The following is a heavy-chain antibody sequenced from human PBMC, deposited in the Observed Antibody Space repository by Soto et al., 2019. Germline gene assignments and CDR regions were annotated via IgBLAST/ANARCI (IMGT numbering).Heavy chain of an antibody. D-gene: IGHD2-21*01. CDR2: INEGGSET. CDR1: GFTFSKSW. V-gene: IGHV3-7*04. J-gene: IGHJ4*02. CDR3: AMDDWGPSHF. Sequence: EGQLAESGGGLVQPGGSLRLSCAASGFTFSKSWMSWVRQAPGKGLEWVANINEGGSETYYVDSVKGRFTISRDNAKNSLYLQMSSLRVEDTAVYYCAMDDWGPSHFWGQGTLVTVSS.